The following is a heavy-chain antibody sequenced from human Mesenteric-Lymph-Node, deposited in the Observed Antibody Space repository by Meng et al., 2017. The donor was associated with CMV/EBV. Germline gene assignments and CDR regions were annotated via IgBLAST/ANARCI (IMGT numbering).Heavy chain of an antibody. CDR1: GFTFSSYW. Sequence: GESLKISCAASGFTFSSYWMSWVRQAPGKGLEWVANIKQDGSEKYYVDSVKGRFTISRDNAKNSLYLQMNSLRAEDTAVYYCARARITIFEVVNNGMDVWGPGTTVTVSS. CDR2: IKQDGSEK. CDR3: ARARITIFEVVNNGMDV. D-gene: IGHD3-3*01. V-gene: IGHV3-7*01. J-gene: IGHJ6*02.